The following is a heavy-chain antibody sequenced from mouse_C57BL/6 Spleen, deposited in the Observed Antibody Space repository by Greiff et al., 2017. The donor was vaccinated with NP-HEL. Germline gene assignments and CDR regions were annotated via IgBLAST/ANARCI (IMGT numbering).Heavy chain of an antibody. CDR3: ARDSNYAMDY. V-gene: IGHV1-72*01. D-gene: IGHD2-5*01. Sequence: QVQLQQPGAELVKPGASVKLSCKASGYTFTSYWMHWVKRRPGRGLEWIGRIDPNSGGTKYNEKFKSKATLTVDKPSSTAYMQLSSLTSEDSAVYYCARDSNYAMDYWGQGTSVTVSS. J-gene: IGHJ4*01. CDR1: GYTFTSYW. CDR2: IDPNSGGT.